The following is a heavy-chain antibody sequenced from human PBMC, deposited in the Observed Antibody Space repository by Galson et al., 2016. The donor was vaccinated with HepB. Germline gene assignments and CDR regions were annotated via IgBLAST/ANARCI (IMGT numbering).Heavy chain of an antibody. J-gene: IGHJ5*02. CDR1: GFTFTTYA. CDR3: AKGLWSTGSASHWHPPDP. V-gene: IGHV3-23*01. CDR2: IGGSGDET. D-gene: IGHD3-10*01. Sequence: SLRLSCAASGFTFTTYAMSWVRQAPGKGPEWVSAIGGSGDETYYEDSVKGRFATSRDSPKNTLYLQMHNLRAEDTAVYYCAKGLWSTGSASHWHPPDPWGQGTLVTVSS.